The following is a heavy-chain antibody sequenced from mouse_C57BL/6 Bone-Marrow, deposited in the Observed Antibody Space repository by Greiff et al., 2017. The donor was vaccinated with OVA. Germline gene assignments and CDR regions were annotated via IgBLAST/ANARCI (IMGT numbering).Heavy chain of an antibody. Sequence: VQLKESGAELVRPGASVKLSCTASGFNIKDDYMHWVKQRPEQGLEWIGWIDPENGDTEYASKFQGKATITADTSSNTAYLQLSSLTSEDTAVDYCTRGYDGAWFAYWGQGTLVTVSA. D-gene: IGHD2-2*01. CDR1: GFNIKDDY. CDR2: IDPENGDT. CDR3: TRGYDGAWFAY. J-gene: IGHJ3*01. V-gene: IGHV14-4*01.